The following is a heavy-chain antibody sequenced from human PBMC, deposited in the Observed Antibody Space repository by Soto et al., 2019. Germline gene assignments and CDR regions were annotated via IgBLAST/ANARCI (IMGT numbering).Heavy chain of an antibody. Sequence: PSETLSLTCTVSGGSLSSYYWSWIRQPPGKGLEWIGYIYYSGSTNYNPSLKSRVTISVDTSKNQFSLKLSSVTAADTAVYYCARLYCSSTSCYYSTPNWFDPWGQGTLVTVSS. D-gene: IGHD2-2*01. V-gene: IGHV4-59*08. CDR2: IYYSGST. J-gene: IGHJ5*02. CDR3: ARLYCSSTSCYYSTPNWFDP. CDR1: GGSLSSYY.